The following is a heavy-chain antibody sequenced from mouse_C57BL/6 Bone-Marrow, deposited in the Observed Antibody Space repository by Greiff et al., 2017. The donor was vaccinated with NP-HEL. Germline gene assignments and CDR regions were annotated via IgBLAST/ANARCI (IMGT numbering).Heavy chain of an antibody. CDR2: ISSGSSTI. Sequence: EVQRVESGGGLVKPGGSLKLSCAASGFTFSDYGMHWVRPAPEKGLEWVAYISSGSSTIYYADPVKGRFTISRDNAKTTLFLQMTSLRSEDTAMYYCARLSSVYFDYWGQGTTLTVSS. CDR1: GFTFSDYG. V-gene: IGHV5-17*01. J-gene: IGHJ2*01. D-gene: IGHD1-1*01. CDR3: ARLSSVYFDY.